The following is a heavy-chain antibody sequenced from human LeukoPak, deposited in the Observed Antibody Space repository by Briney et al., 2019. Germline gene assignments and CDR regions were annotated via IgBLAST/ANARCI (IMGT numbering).Heavy chain of an antibody. V-gene: IGHV1-18*01. Sequence: ASVKVSCKASGYTFNSYGITWVRQAPGQGLEWMGRITVYNGHTNYAQKFQGGVTMTTDTSTSTAFLELTSLRSDDTAVYYCARRYSTGDFDYWGQGTLITVSS. CDR1: GYTFNSYG. CDR3: ARRYSTGDFDY. D-gene: IGHD5-18*01. CDR2: ITVYNGHT. J-gene: IGHJ4*02.